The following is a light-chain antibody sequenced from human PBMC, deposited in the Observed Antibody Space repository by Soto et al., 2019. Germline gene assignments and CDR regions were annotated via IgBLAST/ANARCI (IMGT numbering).Light chain of an antibody. Sequence: EIVMTQSPATLSVSPGERATLSCRASQSVSSNFAWYQQKPGQAPRLLIYGASTRATGIPARFSGSGSGTEFTLTISSLQSEDFAVDYCQQYKNWPPLTFGGGTQVESK. J-gene: IGKJ4*01. CDR1: QSVSSN. V-gene: IGKV3-15*01. CDR2: GAS. CDR3: QQYKNWPPLT.